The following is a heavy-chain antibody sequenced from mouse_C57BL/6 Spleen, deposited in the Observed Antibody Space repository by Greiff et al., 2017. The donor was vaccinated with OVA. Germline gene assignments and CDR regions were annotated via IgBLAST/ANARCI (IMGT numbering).Heavy chain of an antibody. CDR2: ISSGGSYT. CDR3: ARQIYYDYDVWYFDV. D-gene: IGHD2-4*01. Sequence: EVMLVESGGDLVKPGGSLKLSCAASGFTFSSYGMSWVRQTPDKRLEWVATISSGGSYTYYPDSVKGRFTISRDNAKNTLYLQMSSLKSADTAMYYCARQIYYDYDVWYFDVWGTGTTVTVSS. V-gene: IGHV5-6*01. CDR1: GFTFSSYG. J-gene: IGHJ1*03.